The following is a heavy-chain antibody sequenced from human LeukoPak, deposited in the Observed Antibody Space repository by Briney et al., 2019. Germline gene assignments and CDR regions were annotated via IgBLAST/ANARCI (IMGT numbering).Heavy chain of an antibody. CDR3: ARVSWFPGTSYYYMDV. D-gene: IGHD1-1*01. CDR1: GVSFSGYY. J-gene: IGHJ6*03. CDR2: INHSGST. V-gene: IGHV4-34*01. Sequence: PETLSLTCAVYGVSFSGYYWSWIRQPPGKGLEWIGEINHSGSTNYNPSLKSRVTISVDTSKNQFSLKLSSVTAADTAVYYCARVSWFPGTSYYYMDVWGKGTTVTVSS.